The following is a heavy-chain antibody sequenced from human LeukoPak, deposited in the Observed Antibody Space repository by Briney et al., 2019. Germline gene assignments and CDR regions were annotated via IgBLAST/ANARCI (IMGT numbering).Heavy chain of an antibody. CDR1: GYSIDSGYY. CDR3: ASTVDGSVDY. Sequence: KTSETLSLTCAVSGYSIDSGYYWGWIRQPPGKGLEWIGYIYYSGSTNYNPSLKSRVTISVDTSKNQFSLKLSSVTAADTAVYYCASTVDGSVDYWGQGTLVTVSS. V-gene: IGHV4-59*01. CDR2: IYYSGST. D-gene: IGHD2-2*03. J-gene: IGHJ4*02.